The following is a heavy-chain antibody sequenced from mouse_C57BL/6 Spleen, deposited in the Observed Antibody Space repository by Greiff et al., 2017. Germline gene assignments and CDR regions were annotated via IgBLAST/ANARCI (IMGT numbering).Heavy chain of an antibody. CDR1: GFTFSDAW. D-gene: IGHD2-5*01. J-gene: IGHJ3*01. Sequence: EVMLVESGGGLVQPGGSLKLSCAASGFTFSDAWMDWVRQSPAKGLEWVAEIRNKANNPATYYAESVKGRFTISRDDSKSSVYLQMNSLRAEDTGIYYCTRRGYSNSFAYWGQGTLVTVSA. CDR3: TRRGYSNSFAY. V-gene: IGHV6-6*01. CDR2: IRNKANNPAT.